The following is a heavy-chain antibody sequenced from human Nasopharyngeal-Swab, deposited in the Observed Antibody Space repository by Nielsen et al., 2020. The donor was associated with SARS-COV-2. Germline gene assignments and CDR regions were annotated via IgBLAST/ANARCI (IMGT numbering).Heavy chain of an antibody. D-gene: IGHD4-17*01. Sequence: ETLSLTCTVSGGSVSSGSYYWSWIRQPPGKGLEWIGYIYYSGSTNYNPSLKSRVTISVDTSKNQFSLKLSSVTAADTAVYYCARVLTTTVTIDYWGQGTLVTVSS. CDR2: IYYSGST. CDR1: GGSVSSGSYY. V-gene: IGHV4-61*01. CDR3: ARVLTTTVTIDY. J-gene: IGHJ4*02.